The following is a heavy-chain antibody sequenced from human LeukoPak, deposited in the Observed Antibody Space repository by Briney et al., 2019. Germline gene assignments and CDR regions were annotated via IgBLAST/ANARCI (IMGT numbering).Heavy chain of an antibody. CDR3: ATDLGSSRPNF. J-gene: IGHJ4*02. CDR1: GFTFSNYW. Sequence: GGSLRLSCAASGFTFSNYWMTWVRQAPGKGLEWVATIKDDGTEKYYVDSVKGRFTISRDNAKNSLYLQMNSLRAEDTAVYYCATDLGSSRPNFWGQGTLVTVSS. V-gene: IGHV3-7*01. CDR2: IKDDGTEK. D-gene: IGHD6-13*01.